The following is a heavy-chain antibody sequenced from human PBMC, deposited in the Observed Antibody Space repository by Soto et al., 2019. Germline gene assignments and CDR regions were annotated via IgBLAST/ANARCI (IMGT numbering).Heavy chain of an antibody. D-gene: IGHD6-19*01. Sequence: PSETLSLTCTVSGASISSSSYYWAWIRQPPGKGLEWIGSIYYRGSTDYNPSLKSRVTISVDTSKNHFSLKLNSVTAADTAVYYCARPNTSGSLVWFDSWGEGTLVTVYS. J-gene: IGHJ5*01. CDR3: ARPNTSGSLVWFDS. CDR2: IYYRGST. V-gene: IGHV4-39*02. CDR1: GASISSSSYY.